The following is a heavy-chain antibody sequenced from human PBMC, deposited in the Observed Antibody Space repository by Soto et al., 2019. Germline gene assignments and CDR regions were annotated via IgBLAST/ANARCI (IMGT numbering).Heavy chain of an antibody. V-gene: IGHV4-31*02. Sequence: NPAETLSLTCTVSGDSISSGDFYWSWIRQHPGKGLEWIGYIFYSGNTYYNPSLKSRVTISVDTSKNHFSLKLNSMTDADTAVYYCARGGSSSSDAFEICGQGTMVTVSS. J-gene: IGHJ3*02. CDR2: IFYSGNT. CDR3: ARGGSSSSDAFEI. D-gene: IGHD6-6*01. CDR1: GDSISSGDFY.